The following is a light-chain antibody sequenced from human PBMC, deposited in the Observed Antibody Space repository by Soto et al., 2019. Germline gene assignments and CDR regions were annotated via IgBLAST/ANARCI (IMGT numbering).Light chain of an antibody. CDR2: GAS. Sequence: ETVLTQSPGTLSLSPGERATLSCRASQSIRSNYLAWYRQTPGQAPRLLIYGASNRATGIPDRFSGSGSGTDFTLIISRLEPEDFAVYYCQQYKNWPPYTFGQGTKLEIK. CDR3: QQYKNWPPYT. V-gene: IGKV3-20*01. J-gene: IGKJ2*01. CDR1: QSIRSNY.